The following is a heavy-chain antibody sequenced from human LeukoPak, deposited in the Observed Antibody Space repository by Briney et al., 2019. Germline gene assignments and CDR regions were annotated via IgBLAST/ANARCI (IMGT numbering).Heavy chain of an antibody. Sequence: GWSLRLSCAASGFTFSSYAMGWVRQGPGKGLDWVSTITGSGTNTYYADSVKGRFTISRDNSKNTLYLQMNSLRAEDTAIYYCAQSRGGWFDPWGQGTLVTVSS. J-gene: IGHJ5*02. CDR1: GFTFSSYA. V-gene: IGHV3-23*01. D-gene: IGHD3-16*01. CDR3: AQSRGGWFDP. CDR2: ITGSGTNT.